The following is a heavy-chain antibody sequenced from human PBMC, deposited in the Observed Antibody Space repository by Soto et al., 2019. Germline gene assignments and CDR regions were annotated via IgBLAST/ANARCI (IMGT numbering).Heavy chain of an antibody. J-gene: IGHJ5*02. CDR2: INHSGST. Sequence: PSETLSLTCAVYGGSFSGYYWSWIRQPPGKGLEWIGEINHSGSTNYNPSLKSRVTISVDTSKNQFSPKLSSVTAADTAVYYCARVRWGRYCSSTSCRYNWFDPWGQGTLVTVSS. D-gene: IGHD2-2*01. CDR1: GGSFSGYY. V-gene: IGHV4-34*01. CDR3: ARVRWGRYCSSTSCRYNWFDP.